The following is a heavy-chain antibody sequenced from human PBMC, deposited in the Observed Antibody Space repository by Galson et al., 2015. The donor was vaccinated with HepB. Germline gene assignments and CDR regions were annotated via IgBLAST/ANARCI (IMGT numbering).Heavy chain of an antibody. CDR3: ARDRPTHSYGVDV. J-gene: IGHJ6*02. CDR2: SYYGGNP. V-gene: IGHV4-61*03. D-gene: IGHD1-1*01. Sequence: CNGYSYYGGNPHYKPSLQSRVTISVDASKNHFSLKLKSVIAADTAVCFCARDRPTHSYGVDVWGQGTTVSVSS.